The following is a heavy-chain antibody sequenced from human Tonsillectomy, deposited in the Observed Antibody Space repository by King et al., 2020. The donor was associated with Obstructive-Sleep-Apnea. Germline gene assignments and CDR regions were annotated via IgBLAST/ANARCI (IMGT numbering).Heavy chain of an antibody. CDR3: AKEGGGSGVYWVDS. CDR1: GFTFSGYA. Sequence: VQLVESGGGMVQPGGSLRLSCAASGFTFSGYAISWVRQAPGKGLEWFSAINTRGTTFYAGSVRGRFTISRDNSKYTVDLQVNSLRAEDTALYYCAKEGGGSGVYWVDSWGQGTLVTVSS. J-gene: IGHJ4*02. CDR2: INTRGTT. V-gene: IGHV3-23*04. D-gene: IGHD3-10*01.